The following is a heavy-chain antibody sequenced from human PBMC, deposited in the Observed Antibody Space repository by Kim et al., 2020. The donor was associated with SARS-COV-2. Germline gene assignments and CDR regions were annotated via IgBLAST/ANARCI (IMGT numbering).Heavy chain of an antibody. J-gene: IGHJ2*01. V-gene: IGHV3-30-3*01. CDR2: ISYDGSNK. Sequence: GGSLRLSCAASGFTFSSYAMHWVRQAPGKGLEWVAVISYDGSNKYYADSVKGRFTISRDNSKNTLYLQMNSLRAEDTAVYYCARDRAFYSSSSWYFDLWGRGTLVTVSS. D-gene: IGHD6-6*01. CDR3: ARDRAFYSSSSWYFDL. CDR1: GFTFSSYA.